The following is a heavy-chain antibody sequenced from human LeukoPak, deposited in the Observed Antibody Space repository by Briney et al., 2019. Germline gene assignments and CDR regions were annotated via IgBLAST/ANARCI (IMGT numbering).Heavy chain of an antibody. CDR1: GYTFTGYY. V-gene: IGHV1-2*02. CDR2: INPNSGGT. D-gene: IGHD4-17*01. CDR3: ARDDLPGLTVTIGIGPINWFDP. Sequence: ASVKVSCKASGYTFTGYYMHWVRQAPGQGLEWMGWINPNSGGTNYAQKFQGRVTMTRDTSISTAYMELSRLRSDDTAVYYCARDDLPGLTVTIGIGPINWFDPWGQGTLVTVSS. J-gene: IGHJ5*02.